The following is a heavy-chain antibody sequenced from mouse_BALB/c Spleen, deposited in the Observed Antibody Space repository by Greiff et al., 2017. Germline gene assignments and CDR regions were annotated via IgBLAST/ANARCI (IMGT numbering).Heavy chain of an antibody. CDR3: ARYDCDYFDY. J-gene: IGHJ2*01. V-gene: IGHV5-6*01. CDR2: ISSGCSYN. CDR1: GFPFSSYG. D-gene: IGHD2-12*01. Sequence: VPLVESGGDFVKPGGSLKLSFAASGFPFSSYGMSWVRQTPDKRPEWVATISSGCSYNYYPASVKGRFTISRDHAKNTLYLQMSSLKSEDTAMYYCARYDCDYFDYWGQGTTLTVSS.